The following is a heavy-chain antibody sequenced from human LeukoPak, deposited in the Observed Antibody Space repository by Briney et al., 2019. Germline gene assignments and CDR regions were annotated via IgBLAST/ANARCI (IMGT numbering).Heavy chain of an antibody. D-gene: IGHD5-18*01. CDR3: ARDYQGGYGDKTVDY. CDR1: GGSISSNTYY. V-gene: IGHV4-39*07. J-gene: IGHJ4*02. Sequence: SETLSLTCTVSGGSISSNTYYWGWIRQPPGKGLEWVGSIYYSGSTYYNPSLKSRVTISVDTSKNQFSLKLSSVTAADTAVYYCARDYQGGYGDKTVDYWGQGTLVTVSS. CDR2: IYYSGST.